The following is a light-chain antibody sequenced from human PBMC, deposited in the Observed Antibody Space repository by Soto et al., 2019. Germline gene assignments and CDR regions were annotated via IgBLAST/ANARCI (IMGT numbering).Light chain of an antibody. Sequence: EIVMTQSPATLSVSPGERATLSCRASQSVTSNLAWYQQKPGQAPRLLIYDASTRATDIPARFSGSGSGTEFTVTISSLQSEDSAVYYCQQYNRWPRTFGQGTKVDI. CDR3: QQYNRWPRT. CDR1: QSVTSN. J-gene: IGKJ1*01. V-gene: IGKV3-15*01. CDR2: DAS.